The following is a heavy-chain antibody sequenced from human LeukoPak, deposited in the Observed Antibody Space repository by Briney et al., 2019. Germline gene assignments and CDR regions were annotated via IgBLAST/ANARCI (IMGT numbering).Heavy chain of an antibody. V-gene: IGHV1-46*01. CDR3: ARGHGSGSTNYFDP. CDR2: INPSAGST. Sequence: GASVKVSCKASEYTFTGYYIHWLRQAPGQGLEWMGIINPSAGSTSNAQKFQGRVTMTRDMSTSTVYMELSSLRSEDTAVYYCARGHGSGSTNYFDPWGQGTLVTVSS. D-gene: IGHD3-10*01. CDR1: EYTFTGYY. J-gene: IGHJ5*02.